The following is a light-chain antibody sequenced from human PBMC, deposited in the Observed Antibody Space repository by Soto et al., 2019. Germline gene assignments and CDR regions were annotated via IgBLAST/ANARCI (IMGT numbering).Light chain of an antibody. CDR1: QDIYNY. J-gene: IGKJ5*01. Sequence: DIQMTQSPSSLSASVGDRVTITCQASQDIYNYLNWYQQKPGKAPKLLICDASNLETGVPSRFSGSGSGTHFTFTISSLHPDDIATYYCQQYDNLPITFGQGTRLEIK. CDR3: QQYDNLPIT. CDR2: DAS. V-gene: IGKV1-33*01.